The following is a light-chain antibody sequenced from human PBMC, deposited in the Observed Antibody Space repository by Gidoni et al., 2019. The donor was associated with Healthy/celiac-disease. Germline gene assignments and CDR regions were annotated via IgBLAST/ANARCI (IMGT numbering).Light chain of an antibody. Sequence: IKMTQYPSSLSASVGDRVTITCQASQDISNYLNWYQQKPGKAPKLLIYDASNLETGVPSRFSGSGSGTDFTFTISSLQPEDIATYYCQQYDNLSLTFGGGTKVEIK. CDR3: QQYDNLSLT. J-gene: IGKJ4*01. CDR2: DAS. CDR1: QDISNY. V-gene: IGKV1-33*01.